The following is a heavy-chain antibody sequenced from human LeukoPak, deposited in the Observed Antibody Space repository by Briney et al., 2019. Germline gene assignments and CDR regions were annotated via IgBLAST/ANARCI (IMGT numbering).Heavy chain of an antibody. CDR3: AKVFGWNYFDY. Sequence: GGSLRLSCAASGFTFRSYAMSWVRQAPGKGLEWVSSISGSGTSTYYADSVKGRFTISRDSSKNTLYLQMKSLRAEDTAVYYCAKVFGWNYFDYWGQGTLVTVSS. V-gene: IGHV3-23*01. CDR2: ISGSGTST. CDR1: GFTFRSYA. D-gene: IGHD3-9*01. J-gene: IGHJ4*02.